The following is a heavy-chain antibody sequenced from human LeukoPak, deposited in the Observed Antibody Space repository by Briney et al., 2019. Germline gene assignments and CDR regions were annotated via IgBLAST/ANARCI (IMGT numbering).Heavy chain of an antibody. CDR3: ASSTTLTLNYYYYGMDV. CDR2: ISSSSSYI. Sequence: GGSLRLSCAASGFTFSSYSMNWVRQAPGKGLEWVSSISSSSSYIYYADSVKGRFTISRDNARNSLYLQMNSLRAEDTAVYYCASSTTLTLNYYYYGMDVWGQGTTVTVSS. D-gene: IGHD1-1*01. CDR1: GFTFSSYS. V-gene: IGHV3-21*04. J-gene: IGHJ6*02.